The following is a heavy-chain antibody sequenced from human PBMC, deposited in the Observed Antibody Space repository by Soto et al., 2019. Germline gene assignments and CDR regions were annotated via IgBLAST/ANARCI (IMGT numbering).Heavy chain of an antibody. Sequence: SETLSLTCTVSGGSISRYYWSWIRQPPGKGLEWIGYIYYSGSTNYNPSLKSRVTISLDTSKNQFSLKLSSVTAADTAVYYCAATPGYWGQGTLVTVSS. V-gene: IGHV4-59*01. CDR1: GGSISRYY. D-gene: IGHD2-15*01. J-gene: IGHJ4*02. CDR2: IYYSGST. CDR3: AATPGY.